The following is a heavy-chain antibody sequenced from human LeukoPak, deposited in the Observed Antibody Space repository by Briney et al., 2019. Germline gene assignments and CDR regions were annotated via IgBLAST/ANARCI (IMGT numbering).Heavy chain of an antibody. J-gene: IGHJ4*02. D-gene: IGHD6-6*01. V-gene: IGHV3-23*01. Sequence: PGGSLRLSCAASGFIFSNYAMSWVRQAPGKGLEWVSTISGRADTTFYADSVKGRFTISRDMSRGTLYLQMNSLRPEDTAVYYCAARYSSSFNFDYWGQGTLVTVSS. CDR1: GFIFSNYA. CDR3: AARYSSSFNFDY. CDR2: ISGRADTT.